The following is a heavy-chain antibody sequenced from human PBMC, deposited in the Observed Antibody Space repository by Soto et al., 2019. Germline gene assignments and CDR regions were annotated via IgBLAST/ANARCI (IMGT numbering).Heavy chain of an antibody. CDR3: ARDREDGSGTKYNWFDS. J-gene: IGHJ5*01. D-gene: IGHD3-10*01. Sequence: SVKVSCKASGGTFGNYGISWLRESPGQGLEWMGGTIPIFDTPHYAQKFRDRVTITADATSTAYMELTSLTSEDTATYYCARDREDGSGTKYNWFDSWGQGTLVTVSS. CDR2: TIPIFDTP. CDR1: GGTFGNYG. V-gene: IGHV1-69*13.